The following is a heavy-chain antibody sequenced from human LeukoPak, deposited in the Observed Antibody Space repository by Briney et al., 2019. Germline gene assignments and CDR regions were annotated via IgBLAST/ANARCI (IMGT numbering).Heavy chain of an antibody. J-gene: IGHJ6*04. CDR2: ITSSGTYI. D-gene: IGHD3-10*02. V-gene: IGHV3-21*01. Sequence: GESLRLSCAASGFTFNNYNMNWVRQAPGKALEWVSSITSSGTYIFYADSVKGRFTISRDNAKNSLYLQMNSLRAEDTAVYYCAELGITMIGGVWGKGTTVTISS. CDR1: GFTFNNYN. CDR3: AELGITMIGGV.